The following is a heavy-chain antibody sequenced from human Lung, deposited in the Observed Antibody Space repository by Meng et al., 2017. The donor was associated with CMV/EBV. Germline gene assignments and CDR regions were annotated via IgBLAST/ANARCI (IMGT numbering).Heavy chain of an antibody. D-gene: IGHD7-27*01. CDR3: ARDRSLSRLGRSDAFDF. V-gene: IGHV1-2*02. J-gene: IGHJ3*01. Sequence: ASVKVSCKASGYTFTLFDIHWVRQAPGQGLEWLGWINPNTDGTNYAQRFQGRVAMTCDTSITTAYMELSSLTSDDTAIYYCARDRSLSRLGRSDAFDFWGQGTRVTV. CDR2: INPNTDGT. CDR1: GYTFTLFD.